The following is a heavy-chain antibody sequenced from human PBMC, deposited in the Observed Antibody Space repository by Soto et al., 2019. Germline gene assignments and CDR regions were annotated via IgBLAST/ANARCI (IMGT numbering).Heavy chain of an antibody. D-gene: IGHD6-6*01. Sequence: SVKVSCKASGGTFSSYAISGVRQAPGQGLEWMGGIIPIFGTANYAQKFQGRVTITADESTSTAYMELSSLRSEDTAVYYCARSKSGAASRLGMDAGGQGNKVNVYS. V-gene: IGHV1-69*13. CDR2: IIPIFGTA. J-gene: IGHJ6*02. CDR1: GGTFSSYA. CDR3: ARSKSGAASRLGMDA.